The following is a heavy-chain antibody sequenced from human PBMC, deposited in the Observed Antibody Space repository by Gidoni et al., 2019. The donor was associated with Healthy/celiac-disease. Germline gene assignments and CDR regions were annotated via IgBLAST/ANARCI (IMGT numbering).Heavy chain of an antibody. J-gene: IGHJ4*02. CDR3: AKDKVDTAMVTSFDY. D-gene: IGHD5-18*01. CDR1: GFTFSSYA. V-gene: IGHV3-23*01. Sequence: VQLLASGGGMAQPGGYRILPRPASGFTFSSYALSWVRQAPVKGLEWVSAISGSGGSTYYADSVKGRFTISRDNSKNTLYLQMNSLRAEDTAVYYCAKDKVDTAMVTSFDYWGQGTLVTVSS. CDR2: ISGSGGST.